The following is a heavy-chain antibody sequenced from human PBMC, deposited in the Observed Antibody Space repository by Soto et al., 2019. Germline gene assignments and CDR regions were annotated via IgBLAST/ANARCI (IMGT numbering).Heavy chain of an antibody. Sequence: QVQLVQSGAEVKKPGSSVKVSCKASGGTFSSYAISWVRQAPGQGLEWMGGIIPIFGTANYAQKLQGRVTITADESTSTAYMELSSLRSEDTAVYYCARGGITMVRGVMRYYYYGIDVWGQGTTVTVSS. CDR2: IIPIFGTA. CDR3: ARGGITMVRGVMRYYYYGIDV. D-gene: IGHD3-10*01. V-gene: IGHV1-69*01. J-gene: IGHJ6*02. CDR1: GGTFSSYA.